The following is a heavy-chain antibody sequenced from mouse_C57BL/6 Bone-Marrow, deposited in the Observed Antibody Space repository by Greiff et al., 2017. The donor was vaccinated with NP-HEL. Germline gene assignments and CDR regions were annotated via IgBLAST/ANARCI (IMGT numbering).Heavy chain of an antibody. CDR2: IHPNNGGT. Sequence: VQLQQSGPELVKPGASVKIPCKASGYTFTDYNMDWVKQSPGKSLEWIGDIHPNNGGTIYNQKFKGKAILTVDKSSSTAYMELRSLTSEDTAVYYCARRGIYFDYWGQGTTLTVSS. V-gene: IGHV1-18*01. CDR3: ARRGIYFDY. J-gene: IGHJ2*01. CDR1: GYTFTDYN.